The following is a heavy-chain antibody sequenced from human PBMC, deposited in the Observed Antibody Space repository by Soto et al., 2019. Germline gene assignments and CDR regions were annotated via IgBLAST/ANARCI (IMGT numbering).Heavy chain of an antibody. CDR3: ARVKVEGGYDYGAFDY. J-gene: IGHJ4*02. CDR1: GYSFTSYW. Sequence: GESLKISCKGSGYSFTSYWISWVRQMPGKGLEWMGRIDPSDSYTNYSPSFQGHVTISADKSISTAYLQWSSLKASDTAMYYCARVKVEGGYDYGAFDYWGQGTLVTVSS. CDR2: IDPSDSYT. D-gene: IGHD5-12*01. V-gene: IGHV5-10-1*01.